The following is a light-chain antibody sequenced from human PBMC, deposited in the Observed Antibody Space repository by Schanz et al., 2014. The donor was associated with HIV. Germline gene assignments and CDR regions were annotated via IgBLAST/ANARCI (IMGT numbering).Light chain of an antibody. CDR3: QQYNSYQ. CDR2: DAS. V-gene: IGKV3-11*01. CDR1: QSVGNS. J-gene: IGKJ1*01. Sequence: DIVLTQSPATLSLSPGDRATLSCRASQSVGNSLAWYQQIPGRAPRLIIYDASYRATGIPARFSGSGSGTEFTLTISSLEPEDFATYYCQQYNSYQFGQGTKVEIK.